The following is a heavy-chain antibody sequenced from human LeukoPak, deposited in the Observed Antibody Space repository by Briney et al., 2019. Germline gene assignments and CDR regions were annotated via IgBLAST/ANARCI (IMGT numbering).Heavy chain of an antibody. J-gene: IGHJ5*02. CDR1: GFTFSSYA. V-gene: IGHV3-30-3*01. CDR3: ARGGIVVVVRGWFDP. CDR2: ISYDGSNK. Sequence: PGRSLRLSCAASGFTFSSYAMHWVRQAPGKGLEWVAVISYDGSNKYYADSVKGRFTISRDNSKNTLYLQMNSLRAEDTAVYYCARGGIVVVVRGWFDPWGQGTLVTVSS. D-gene: IGHD2-15*01.